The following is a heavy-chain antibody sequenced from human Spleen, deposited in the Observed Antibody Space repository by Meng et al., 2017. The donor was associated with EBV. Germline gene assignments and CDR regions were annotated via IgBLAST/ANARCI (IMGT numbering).Heavy chain of an antibody. D-gene: IGHD3-22*01. J-gene: IGHJ4*02. CDR2: FDLEEDET. CDR1: GYTLAELS. Sequence: QVQLVQSGTEVKKPGASVKVSCKVSGYTLAELSMHWVRQAPGKGLEWMGGFDLEEDETIYAQKFQGRLTMTEDTSTDTAYMELSSLRSEDTAVYYCASYRVTMIVVGYFDYWGQGTLVTVSS. CDR3: ASYRVTMIVVGYFDY. V-gene: IGHV1-24*01.